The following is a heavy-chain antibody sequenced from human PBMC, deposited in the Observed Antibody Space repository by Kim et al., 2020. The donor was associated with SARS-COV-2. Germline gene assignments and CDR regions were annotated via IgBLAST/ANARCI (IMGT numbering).Heavy chain of an antibody. J-gene: IGHJ4*02. Sequence: GGSLRLSCAASGFTFSSYAMNWVRQAPGKGLEWVAVITYDGSNKYYADSVKGRFTISRDNSKNTLYLQMNSLRAEDTAVYYCARGHGYSSSLDYWGQGTLVTVSS. CDR2: ITYDGSNK. V-gene: IGHV3-30*04. D-gene: IGHD6-13*01. CDR3: ARGHGYSSSLDY. CDR1: GFTFSSYA.